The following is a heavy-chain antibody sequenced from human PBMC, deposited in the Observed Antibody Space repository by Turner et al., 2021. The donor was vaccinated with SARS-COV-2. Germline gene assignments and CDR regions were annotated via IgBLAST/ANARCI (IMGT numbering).Heavy chain of an antibody. D-gene: IGHD2-2*01. CDR3: ARQRLVVVPAAIINGMDV. J-gene: IGHJ6*02. CDR1: GGSISSSSYY. Sequence: QLQLQESGPGLVKPSETLSLTCTVSGGSISSSSYYWGWIRQPPGKGLEWIGSISYIGSTYYNPSLKSRVTISVDTSKNQFSLKLSSVTAADTAVYYCARQRLVVVPAAIINGMDVWGQGTTVTVSS. CDR2: ISYIGST. V-gene: IGHV4-39*01.